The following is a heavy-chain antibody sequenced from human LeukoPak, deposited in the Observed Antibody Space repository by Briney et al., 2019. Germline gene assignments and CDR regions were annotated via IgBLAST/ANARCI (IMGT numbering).Heavy chain of an antibody. Sequence: PSETLSLTCSVFGGSISSSDYYRGWIRQPPGKGLQWIGSIYYSGNTYYNPSLRSRVSISIDTSKNQFSLKLNSVTAADTAVYYCATRPGSYESGHGDAFWGQGTLVTVSS. V-gene: IGHV4-39*01. CDR2: IYYSGNT. CDR3: ATRPGSYESGHGDAF. D-gene: IGHD3-16*01. J-gene: IGHJ4*02. CDR1: GGSISSSDYY.